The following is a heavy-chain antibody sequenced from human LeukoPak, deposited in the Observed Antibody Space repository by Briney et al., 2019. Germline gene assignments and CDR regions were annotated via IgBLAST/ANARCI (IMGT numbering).Heavy chain of an antibody. CDR3: TKARFGDYDAFDF. D-gene: IGHD4-17*01. CDR2: IKQDGSEK. CDR1: GFTFSSYW. J-gene: IGHJ3*01. Sequence: GGSLRLSCAASGFTFSSYWMSWVRQAPGKGLEWVANIKQDGSEKYYVDSVKGRFTISRDNAKNSLYLQMSSLRAEDTAFYYCTKARFGDYDAFDFWGQGTMVTVSS. V-gene: IGHV3-7*03.